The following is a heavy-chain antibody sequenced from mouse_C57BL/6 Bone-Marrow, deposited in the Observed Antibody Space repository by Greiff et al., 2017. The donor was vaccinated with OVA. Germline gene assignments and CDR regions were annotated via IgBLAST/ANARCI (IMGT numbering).Heavy chain of an antibody. V-gene: IGHV1-69*01. Sequence: QVQLQQPGAELVMPGASVKLSCKASGYTFTSYWMHWVKQRPGQGLEWIGEIDPSDSYTNYNQKFKGKSTLTVDKSSSTAYMKLSRLTSEDSAVYYCARFDYHSMDYWGQGTSVTVSS. CDR2: IDPSDSYT. D-gene: IGHD2-4*01. J-gene: IGHJ4*01. CDR3: ARFDYHSMDY. CDR1: GYTFTSYW.